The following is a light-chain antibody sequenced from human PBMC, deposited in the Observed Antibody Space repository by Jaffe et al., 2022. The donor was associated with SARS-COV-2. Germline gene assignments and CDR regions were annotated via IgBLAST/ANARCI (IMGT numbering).Light chain of an antibody. CDR3: QQLSNNPPT. Sequence: DVQMTQSPSLLSASVGDRVTITCRASVPITNYLAWYQQQPGKAPRLLISSASTLQTGVPSRFSGSGSGTEFTLTINSLQPDDFATYYCQQLSNNPPTFGQGTKVEF. CDR2: SAS. J-gene: IGKJ1*01. V-gene: IGKV1-9*01. CDR1: VPITNY.